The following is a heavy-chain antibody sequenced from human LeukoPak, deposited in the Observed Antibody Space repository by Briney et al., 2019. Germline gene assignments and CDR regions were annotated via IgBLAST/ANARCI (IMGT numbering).Heavy chain of an antibody. CDR1: GFTFSGSA. CDR2: IRSKANSYAT. D-gene: IGHD2-21*01. V-gene: IGHV3-73*01. CDR3: TRQLLDYYYYYMDV. J-gene: IGHJ6*03. Sequence: GGSLRLSCAASGFTFSGSAMHWVRQASGKGLEWVGRIRSKANSYATAYAASVKGRFTISRDDSKNTAYLQMNSLKTEGTAVYYCTRQLLDYYYYYMDVWGKGTTVTVSS.